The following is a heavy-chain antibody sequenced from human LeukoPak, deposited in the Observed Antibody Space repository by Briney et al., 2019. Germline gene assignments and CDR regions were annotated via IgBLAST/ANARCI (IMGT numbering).Heavy chain of an antibody. CDR3: ATDPPHRYCSGGSCYSGYYYYGMDV. Sequence: ASVKVSCKASGYTFTSYYIHWVRQAPGQGLEWMGIINPSGGSTSYAQKFQGRVTMTEDTSTDTAYMELSSLRSEDTAVYYCATDPPHRYCSGGSCYSGYYYYGMDVWGQGTTVTVSS. CDR2: INPSGGST. V-gene: IGHV1-46*01. J-gene: IGHJ6*02. CDR1: GYTFTSYY. D-gene: IGHD2-15*01.